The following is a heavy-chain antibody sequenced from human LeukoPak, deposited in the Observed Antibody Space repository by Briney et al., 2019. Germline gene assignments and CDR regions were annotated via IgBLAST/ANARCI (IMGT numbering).Heavy chain of an antibody. V-gene: IGHV3-23*01. CDR3: AKRAEDSNGYYLYYFDY. CDR2: ISGSGDIT. Sequence: GGSLTLSCAASGFTFSNYAMSWVRQAPGKGLEWVSSISGSGDITYYTDSVKGRFTISRDNSKNTLYLQMNSLRAEDTAVYYCAKRAEDSNGYYLYYFDYWGQGTLVTVSS. D-gene: IGHD3-22*01. CDR1: GFTFSNYA. J-gene: IGHJ4*02.